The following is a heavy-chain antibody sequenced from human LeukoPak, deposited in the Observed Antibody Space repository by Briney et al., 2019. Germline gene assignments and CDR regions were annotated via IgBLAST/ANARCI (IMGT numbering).Heavy chain of an antibody. V-gene: IGHV3-21*01. J-gene: IGHJ4*02. CDR3: ARDTVAGTPFDY. CDR1: GFTFSSYS. D-gene: IGHD6-19*01. CDR2: ISSSSSYI. Sequence: GGSVRLSCAASGFTFSSYSMNWVRQAPGKGLEWVSSISSSSSYIYYADSVKGRFTISRDNAKNSLYLQMNSLRAEDTAVYYCARDTVAGTPFDYWGQGTLVTVSS.